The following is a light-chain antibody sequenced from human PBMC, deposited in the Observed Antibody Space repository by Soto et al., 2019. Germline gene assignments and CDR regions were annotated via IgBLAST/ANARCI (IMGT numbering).Light chain of an antibody. J-gene: IGKJ5*01. CDR1: QSVSSSY. CDR2: DAS. CDR3: QQYHNWPIT. Sequence: ESVSTQSPDTLSLSPGERATLSCMASQSVSSSYLAWYQQKPGQAPRILMYDASTRATGIPARFSGSGSGTEFTLTISSLQSEDFAVYYCQQYHNWPITFGQGTRLEI. V-gene: IGKV3-15*01.